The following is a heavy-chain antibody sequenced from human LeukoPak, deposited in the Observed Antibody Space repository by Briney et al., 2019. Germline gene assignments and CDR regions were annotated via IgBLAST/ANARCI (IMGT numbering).Heavy chain of an antibody. J-gene: IGHJ3*02. D-gene: IGHD1-26*01. CDR3: ARDPSTIVGADGYAFDI. V-gene: IGHV1-69*05. Sequence: VASVKVSCKASGGTFSSYAISWVRQAPGQGLEWMGGIIPIFGTANYAQKFQGRVTITTDESTSTAYMELSSLRSEDTAVYYCARDPSTIVGADGYAFDIWGQGTMVTVSS. CDR1: GGTFSSYA. CDR2: IIPIFGTA.